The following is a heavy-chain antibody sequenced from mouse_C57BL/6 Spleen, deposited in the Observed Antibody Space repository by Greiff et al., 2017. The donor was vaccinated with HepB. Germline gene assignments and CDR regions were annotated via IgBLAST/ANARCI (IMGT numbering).Heavy chain of an antibody. Sequence: VQLQQSGPELVKPGASVKISCKASGYAFSSSWMNWVKQRPGKGLEWIGRIYPGDGDTNYNGKFKGKATLTADKSSSTAYMQLSSLTSEDSAVYFGARSGGNYDLDDWGQGTTLTVSS. D-gene: IGHD2-1*01. J-gene: IGHJ2*01. V-gene: IGHV1-82*01. CDR1: GYAFSSSW. CDR2: IYPGDGDT. CDR3: ARSGGNYDLDD.